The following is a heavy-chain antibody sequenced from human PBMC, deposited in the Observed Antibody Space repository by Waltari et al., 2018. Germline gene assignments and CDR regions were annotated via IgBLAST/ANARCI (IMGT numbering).Heavy chain of an antibody. CDR1: GGSISSPY. D-gene: IGHD3-3*01. J-gene: IGHJ6*02. CDR3: ARLGYDFWSGYHYGMDV. V-gene: IGHV4-59*11. CDR2: IYYSGST. Sequence: QVQLQESGPGLVKPSETLSLTCTVSGGSISSPYWRWIRQPPGKGLEWIGYIYYSGSTNYNPSLKSRVTISVDTSKNQFSRKLSSVTAADTAVYYCARLGYDFWSGYHYGMDVWGQGTTVTVSS.